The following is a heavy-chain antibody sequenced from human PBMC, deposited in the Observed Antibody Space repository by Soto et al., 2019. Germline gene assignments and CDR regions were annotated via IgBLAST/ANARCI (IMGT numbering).Heavy chain of an antibody. J-gene: IGHJ5*02. CDR3: AGGVEGLVGPANDWFDP. Sequence: EVQLLESGGGLVQPGGSLGLSCAASGFTFNSYAMSCVRQAPGKGLEWVSAISGSGGSTYYADPVKRRFTISRDNSKNTLFLQMNSLRAEDTALYYWAGGVEGLVGPANDWFDPWGQGTMVTVSS. V-gene: IGHV3-23*01. D-gene: IGHD2-2*01. CDR2: ISGSGGST. CDR1: GFTFNSYA.